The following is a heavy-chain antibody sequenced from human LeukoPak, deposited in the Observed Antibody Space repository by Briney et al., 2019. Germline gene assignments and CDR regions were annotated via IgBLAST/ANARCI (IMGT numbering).Heavy chain of an antibody. J-gene: IGHJ5*02. Sequence: GSSVKVSCKASGGTFSRYAISWVRQAPGQGLEWMGRIIPIFGTANYAQKFQGRVTITADKSTSTAYMELSSLRSEDTAVYYCARVWYDSEGWFDPWGQGTLVTVSS. CDR3: ARVWYDSEGWFDP. D-gene: IGHD3-3*01. CDR1: GGTFSRYA. V-gene: IGHV1-69*06. CDR2: IIPIFGTA.